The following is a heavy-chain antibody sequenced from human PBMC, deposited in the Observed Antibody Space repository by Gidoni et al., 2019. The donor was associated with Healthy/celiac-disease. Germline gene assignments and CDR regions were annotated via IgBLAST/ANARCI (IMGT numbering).Heavy chain of an antibody. Sequence: EVQLLEYGGGLVQPRGSLRLSCAASGVTFSSYTMSGARQAPGKGLEWVSAIVGSGGSTYNAASVKGRFTISRDNSKNTLYLQMNSLRAEDTAVYYCAKDYPAYGDYVPYYYYYGMDVWGQGTTVTVSS. CDR1: GVTFSSYT. J-gene: IGHJ6*02. D-gene: IGHD4-17*01. CDR3: AKDYPAYGDYVPYYYYYGMDV. V-gene: IGHV3-23*01. CDR2: IVGSGGST.